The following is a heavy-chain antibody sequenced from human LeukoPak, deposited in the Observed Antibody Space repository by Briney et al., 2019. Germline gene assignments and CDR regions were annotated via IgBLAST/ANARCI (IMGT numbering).Heavy chain of an antibody. Sequence: PGGSLRLSCAASGFIFSDYNMNWVRQAPGKGLEWVSSISSSSSYIYSADSVKGRFAISRDNAKNSLYLQMNSLRAEDTAEYYCVKFSSGWGDFWGQGTLVTVSS. D-gene: IGHD6-19*01. CDR1: GFIFSDYN. CDR2: ISSSSSYI. V-gene: IGHV3-21*01. J-gene: IGHJ4*02. CDR3: VKFSSGWGDF.